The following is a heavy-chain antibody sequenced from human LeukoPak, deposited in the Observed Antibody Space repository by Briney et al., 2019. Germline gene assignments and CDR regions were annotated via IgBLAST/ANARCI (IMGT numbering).Heavy chain of an antibody. CDR2: IYYSGST. Sequence: SETLSLTCTVSGGSISSSSDYWGWIRQPPGKGLEWIGSIYYSGSTYYNPSLKSRVTISVDTSKNQFSLKLSSVTAADTAVYYCARGSYYYDSSGYSDYWGQGTLVTVSS. V-gene: IGHV4-39*01. CDR1: GGSISSSSDY. D-gene: IGHD3-22*01. J-gene: IGHJ4*02. CDR3: ARGSYYYDSSGYSDY.